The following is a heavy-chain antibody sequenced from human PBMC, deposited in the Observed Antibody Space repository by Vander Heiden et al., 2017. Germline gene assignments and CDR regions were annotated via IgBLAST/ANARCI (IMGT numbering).Heavy chain of an antibody. CDR2: ITSSSRTI. J-gene: IGHJ4*02. CDR1: GFTFSRYR. Sequence: EVQLVESGGGLVQPGGSLRLSCAASGFTFSRYRMNWVRQAPGKGLEWVSFITSSSRTIYYADSVKGRFTISRDNAKNSLYLQMNSLRDEDTAVYYCARDLVEAGGDDYFEYWGQGTLVTVSS. CDR3: ARDLVEAGGDDYFEY. V-gene: IGHV3-48*02. D-gene: IGHD2-15*01.